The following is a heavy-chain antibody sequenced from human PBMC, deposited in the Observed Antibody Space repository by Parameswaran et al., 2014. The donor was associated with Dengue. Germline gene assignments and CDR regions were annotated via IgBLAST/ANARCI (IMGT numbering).Heavy chain of an antibody. D-gene: IGHD3-10*01. J-gene: IGHJ4*02. CDR3: ARGGLYYGSGSYQTLGY. V-gene: IGHV4-34*01. Sequence: RWIRQPPGKGLEWIGEINHSGSTNYNPSLKSRVTISVDTSKNQFSLKLSSVTAADTAVYYCARGGLYYGSGSYQTLGYWGQGTLVTVSS. CDR2: INHSGST.